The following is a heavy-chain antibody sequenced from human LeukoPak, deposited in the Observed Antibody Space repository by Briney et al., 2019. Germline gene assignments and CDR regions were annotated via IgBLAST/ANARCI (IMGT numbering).Heavy chain of an antibody. CDR1: GFAFSNAW. Sequence: PGGALRLSCAASGFAFSNAWMSWVRQAPGKGLEWVGRIKSKPDGGTTDYAAPVKGRFTISRDDSKNTLYLQMNSLKTEDTAVYYCTTAGRDTAYWGQGTLVTVSS. J-gene: IGHJ4*02. CDR3: TTAGRDTAY. CDR2: IKSKPDGGTT. V-gene: IGHV3-15*01. D-gene: IGHD3-10*01.